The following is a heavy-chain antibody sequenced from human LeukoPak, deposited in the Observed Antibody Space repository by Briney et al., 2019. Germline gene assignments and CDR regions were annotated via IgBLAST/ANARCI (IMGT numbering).Heavy chain of an antibody. V-gene: IGHV3-21*01. CDR2: ISSSSTYI. J-gene: IGHJ4*02. D-gene: IGHD3-16*01. CDR1: GFTFRNYS. Sequence: GGSLRLSCTASGFTFRNYSMNWVRQAPGKGLEWVSSISSSSTYIYYADSVKGRFSISRDNAKNSLYLQMNSLRAGDTAVYYCARGGLPHQYVWGSPSGDYWGQGTLVTVSS. CDR3: ARGGLPHQYVWGSPSGDY.